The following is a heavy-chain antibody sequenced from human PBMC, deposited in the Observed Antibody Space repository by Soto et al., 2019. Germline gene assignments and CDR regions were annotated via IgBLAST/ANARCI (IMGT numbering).Heavy chain of an antibody. V-gene: IGHV1-69*13. CDR1: GGTFSSYA. J-gene: IGHJ6*02. CDR2: IIPIFGTA. Sequence: ASVKVSCKASGGTFSSYAISWVRQAPGQGLEWMGGIIPIFGTANYAQKFQGRVTITADESTSTAYMELSSLRSEDTAVYYCVRGGGDYGVYTEFYYYYYYGMDVWG. D-gene: IGHD4-17*01. CDR3: VRGGGDYGVYTEFYYYYYYGMDV.